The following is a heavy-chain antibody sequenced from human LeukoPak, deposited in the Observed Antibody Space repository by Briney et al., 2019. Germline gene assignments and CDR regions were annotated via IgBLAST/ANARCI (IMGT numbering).Heavy chain of an antibody. CDR2: IVPIFGTA. J-gene: IGHJ4*02. CDR3: ARGGRSYYYDSSGYFF. Sequence: SVKVSCKASGGTFSSYAISWVRQAPGQGLEWMGGIVPIFGTANYAQKFQGRVTITADESTSTAYMELSSLRSEDTAVYYCARGGRSYYYDSSGYFFWGQGTLVTVSS. V-gene: IGHV1-69*13. D-gene: IGHD3-22*01. CDR1: GGTFSSYA.